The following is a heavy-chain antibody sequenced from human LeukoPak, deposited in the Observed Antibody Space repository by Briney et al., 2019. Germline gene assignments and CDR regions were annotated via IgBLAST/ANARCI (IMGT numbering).Heavy chain of an antibody. CDR2: ISAYNGNT. Sequence: AASVKVSCKASGYTFTSYGISWVRQAPGQGLEWMGWISAYNGNTNYAQKLQGRVTMTTDTSTSTAYMELRSLRSDDTAVYYCARTEYYDFWSGYYSSGYYYGMDVWGQGTTVTVSS. CDR3: ARTEYYDFWSGYYSSGYYYGMDV. D-gene: IGHD3-3*01. V-gene: IGHV1-18*01. J-gene: IGHJ6*02. CDR1: GYTFTSYG.